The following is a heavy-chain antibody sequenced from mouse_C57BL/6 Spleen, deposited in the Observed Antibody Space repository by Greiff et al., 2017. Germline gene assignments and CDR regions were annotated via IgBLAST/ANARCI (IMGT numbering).Heavy chain of an antibody. D-gene: IGHD2-5*01. V-gene: IGHV1-67*01. Sequence: QVQLQQSGPELVRPGVSVKISCKGSGYTFTDYAMHWVKQSHAKSLEWIGVISTYDGDASYNQKFKDKDTMTVDKSSSTAYMELARLTSEDSAVYYCARGTDYSNYVKSYWGQGTLVTVSA. CDR1: GYTFTDYA. CDR2: ISTYDGDA. CDR3: ARGTDYSNYVKSY. J-gene: IGHJ3*01.